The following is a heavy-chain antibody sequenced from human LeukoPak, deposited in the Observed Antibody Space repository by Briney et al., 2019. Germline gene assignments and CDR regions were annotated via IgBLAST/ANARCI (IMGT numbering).Heavy chain of an antibody. V-gene: IGHV3-23*01. J-gene: IGHJ4*02. Sequence: GGSLRLSCAASGFNFNYYAMSWVRQAPGKGLEWVSGISDNEGRAYYTDSVKGRFTISTDRTKNTVYLQMHNLKTDDTAVYFCARHDSFIPYWGQGTLVTVSS. D-gene: IGHD5-18*01. CDR2: ISDNEGRA. CDR1: GFNFNYYA. CDR3: ARHDSFIPY.